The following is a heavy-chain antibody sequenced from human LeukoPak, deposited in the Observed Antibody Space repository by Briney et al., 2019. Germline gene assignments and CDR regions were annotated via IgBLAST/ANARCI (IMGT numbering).Heavy chain of an antibody. CDR3: AALGYCSSTSCYLPQFDY. Sequence: PGGSLRLSCAASGFTFSSYWMSWVRQAPGKGLEWVANIKEDGTEKYYVDSVKGRFTISRDNAKNSLYLQMNSLRAEDTAVYYCAALGYCSSTSCYLPQFDYWGQGTLVTVSS. J-gene: IGHJ4*02. CDR2: IKEDGTEK. CDR1: GFTFSSYW. V-gene: IGHV3-7*01. D-gene: IGHD2-2*01.